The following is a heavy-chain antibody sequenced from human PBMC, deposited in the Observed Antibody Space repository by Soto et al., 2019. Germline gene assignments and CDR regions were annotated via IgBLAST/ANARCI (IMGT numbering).Heavy chain of an antibody. V-gene: IGHV4-39*01. CDR1: GGSISGSTYY. CDR3: ARPRLGATILSGFDS. CDR2: IYYSGSA. D-gene: IGHD3-3*01. Sequence: QLQLQESGPGLVQPSETLSLTCTVSGGSISGSTYYWAWIRQPPGKGPEWIGSIYYSGSAYDNPALKSRVTISVDTSKHQFPLELTSVTAADTAVYFCARPRLGATILSGFDSLGQGIVVTVSS. J-gene: IGHJ4*02.